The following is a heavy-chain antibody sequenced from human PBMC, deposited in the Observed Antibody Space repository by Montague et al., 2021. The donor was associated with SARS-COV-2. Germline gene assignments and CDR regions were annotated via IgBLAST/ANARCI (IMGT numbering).Heavy chain of an antibody. V-gene: IGHV2-70*13. D-gene: IGHD5-18*01. CDR1: GFSLSTSGVC. CDR3: ARMGSAEPGNMGTYHLNC. J-gene: IGHJ4*02. Sequence: PALVKPTQTLTLTCTFSGFSLSTSGVCVSWIRQPPGKALEWLALIYWDDDHYYSASLRNGLIISKGPSTNQVVLTMTNMDPVDTGTYYCARMGSAEPGNMGTYHLNCWGQGTQVTVSS. CDR2: IYWDDDH.